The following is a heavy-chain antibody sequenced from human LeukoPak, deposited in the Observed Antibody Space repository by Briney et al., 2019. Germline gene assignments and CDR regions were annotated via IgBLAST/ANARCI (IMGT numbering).Heavy chain of an antibody. V-gene: IGHV4-34*01. CDR2: INHSGST. Sequence: SETLSLTCAVYGESFSGYYWSWIRQPPGKGLEWIGEINHSGSTNYNPSLKSRVTISVDTSKNQFSLKLSSVTAADTAVYYCARGRYDSSGYYRRYYYYYMDVWGKGTTVTVSS. CDR1: GESFSGYY. CDR3: ARGRYDSSGYYRRYYYYYMDV. J-gene: IGHJ6*03. D-gene: IGHD3-22*01.